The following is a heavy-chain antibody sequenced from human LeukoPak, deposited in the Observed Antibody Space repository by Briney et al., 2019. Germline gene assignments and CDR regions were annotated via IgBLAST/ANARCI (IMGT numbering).Heavy chain of an antibody. D-gene: IGHD6-13*01. V-gene: IGHV3-7*01. Sequence: PGGSLRLSCAASGFTFSSYWMSWVRQAPGKGLEWVANIKQDGSEKYYVESVKGRFTISRDNAKNSLYLQMNSLRDEDTAVYYCERCGYSSSWYYYDIWGQGTMVTVSS. CDR3: ERCGYSSSWYYYDI. CDR1: GFTFSSYW. CDR2: IKQDGSEK. J-gene: IGHJ3*02.